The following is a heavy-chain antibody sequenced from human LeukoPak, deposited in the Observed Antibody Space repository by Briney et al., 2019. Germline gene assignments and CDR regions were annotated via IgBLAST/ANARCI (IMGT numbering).Heavy chain of an antibody. CDR1: GFTFSSYW. CDR3: ARTYCSSTSCYPNDY. J-gene: IGHJ4*02. V-gene: IGHV3-7*01. CDR2: IKQDGSEK. D-gene: IGHD2-2*01. Sequence: GGSLRLSCAASGFTFSSYWMSWVRQAPGKGLEWVANIKQDGSEKYYVDSVKGRFTIPRDNAKNSLYLQMNSLRAEDTAVYYCARTYCSSTSCYPNDYWGRGTLVTVSS.